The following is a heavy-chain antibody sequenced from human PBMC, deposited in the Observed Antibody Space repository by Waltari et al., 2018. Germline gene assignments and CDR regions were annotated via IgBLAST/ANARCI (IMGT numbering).Heavy chain of an antibody. D-gene: IGHD5-12*01. CDR3: ASTGVATVRAFDI. CDR2: IYPGSSDT. J-gene: IGHJ3*02. Sequence: EVQLVQSGAEVKKPGESLKISCKGSVYSFTSYWIGWVRQMPGKGLEWMGIIYPGSSDTRYSPYFQGKVTISADKSISTYLQWSSLKASDTAMYYCASTGVATVRAFDIWGQGTMVTVSS. CDR1: VYSFTSYW. V-gene: IGHV5-51*01.